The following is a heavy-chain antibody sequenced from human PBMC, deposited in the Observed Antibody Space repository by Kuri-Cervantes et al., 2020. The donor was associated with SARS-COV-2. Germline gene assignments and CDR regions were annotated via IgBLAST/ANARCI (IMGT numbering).Heavy chain of an antibody. CDR1: GFTFSSYS. J-gene: IGHJ4*02. V-gene: IGHV3-48*01. CDR2: ISSSSSTI. D-gene: IGHD3-22*01. Sequence: GGSLRLSCAASGFTFSSYSMNWVRQAPGKGLEWVSYISSSSSTIYYADSVRGRFTISRDNSKNTLYLQMNSLTAEDTAVYYCARDALDYYDSSLDYWGQGTLVTVSS. CDR3: ARDALDYYDSSLDY.